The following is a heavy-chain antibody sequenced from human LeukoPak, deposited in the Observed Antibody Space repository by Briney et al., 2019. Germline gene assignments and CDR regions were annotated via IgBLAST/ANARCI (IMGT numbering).Heavy chain of an antibody. D-gene: IGHD6-13*01. CDR2: ISSSGSYI. CDR3: ARDPGYSSTGVDAFDI. CDR1: GFTFRSYE. V-gene: IGHV3-48*03. Sequence: GGSLRLSCAASGFTFRSYEMDWVRRAPGKGLEWVSYISSSGSYIQYAESVKGRFTISRDNAEKSLFLQMNSLRDEDTAVYYCARDPGYSSTGVDAFDIWGRGTMVTVSS. J-gene: IGHJ3*02.